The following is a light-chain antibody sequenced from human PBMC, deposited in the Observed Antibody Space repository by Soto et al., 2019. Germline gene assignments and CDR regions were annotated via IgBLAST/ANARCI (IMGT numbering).Light chain of an antibody. V-gene: IGLV6-57*04. Sequence: FMLTQPHSVSESPGKTLSISCTRSSGSIANNYVQWYQQRPGSAPTTVIYENNQRLSGVPDRFSGSTDGSSNSASLTISGLQTEDEADYYCQSYDSDFVVFGGGTKVTV. J-gene: IGLJ2*01. CDR1: SGSIANNY. CDR2: ENN. CDR3: QSYDSDFVV.